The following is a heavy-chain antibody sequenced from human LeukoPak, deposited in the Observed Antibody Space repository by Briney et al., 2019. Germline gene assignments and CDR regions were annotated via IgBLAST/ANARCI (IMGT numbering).Heavy chain of an antibody. Sequence: XVRXMPXXXXXXMGIIYSGDSHTKYSPSFQGRVTISADKSISTAYLQWSSLEASDTAMYYCASARHGDYVWDYWGQGTLVTVSS. CDR2: IYSGDSHT. J-gene: IGHJ4*02. CDR3: ASARHGDYVWDY. V-gene: IGHV5-51*01. D-gene: IGHD4-17*01.